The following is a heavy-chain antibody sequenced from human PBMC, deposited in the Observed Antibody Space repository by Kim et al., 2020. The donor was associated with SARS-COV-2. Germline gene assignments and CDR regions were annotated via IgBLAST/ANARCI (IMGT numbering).Heavy chain of an antibody. J-gene: IGHJ4*02. CDR2: INHSGST. D-gene: IGHD5-18*01. CDR3: ARRIQLWLGYDSSGQTRGPFDY. Sequence: SETLSLTCAVYGGSFSGYYWSWIRQPPGKGLEWIGEINHSGSTNHNPSLKSRVTISVDTSKNQFSLKLSSVTAADTAVYYCARRIQLWLGYDSSGQTRGPFDYWGQGTLVTVSS. CDR1: GGSFSGYY. V-gene: IGHV4-34*01.